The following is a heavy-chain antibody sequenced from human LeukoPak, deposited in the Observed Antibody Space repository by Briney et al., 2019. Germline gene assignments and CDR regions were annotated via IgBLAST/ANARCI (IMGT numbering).Heavy chain of an antibody. V-gene: IGHV3-48*03. J-gene: IGHJ4*02. D-gene: IGHD3-22*01. Sequence: GGSLRLSCAASGFTFSSYEMNWVRQAPGKGLECVSHISSSGSTIYYADSVKGRFTISRDNAKNSLYLQMNSLRAEDTAVYYCARDTRGYYRLGDWGQGTLVTVSS. CDR1: GFTFSSYE. CDR3: ARDTRGYYRLGD. CDR2: ISSSGSTI.